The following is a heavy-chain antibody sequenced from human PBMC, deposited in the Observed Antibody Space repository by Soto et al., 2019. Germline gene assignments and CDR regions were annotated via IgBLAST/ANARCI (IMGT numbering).Heavy chain of an antibody. Sequence: QAQLVQSGAEVKKPGSSVKVYCKASGGTFNRETFSWVRQAPGQGLQWMGRIIPVLDVTEYPQNFQGRVTITADTSTSTVYLALSGLGSDDTAVYYCARGGKLGGDLDVWGKGTPVIVSS. CDR1: GGTFNRET. CDR2: IIPVLDVT. V-gene: IGHV1-69*02. D-gene: IGHD3-10*01. J-gene: IGHJ6*04. CDR3: ARGGKLGGDLDV.